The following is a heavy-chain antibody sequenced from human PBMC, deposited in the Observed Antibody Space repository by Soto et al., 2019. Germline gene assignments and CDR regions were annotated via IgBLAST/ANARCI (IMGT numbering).Heavy chain of an antibody. D-gene: IGHD3-16*01. J-gene: IGHJ6*04. CDR1: GGTFSSYA. CDR2: IIPIFGTA. CDR3: ARSVGLGGGLGGMDV. V-gene: IGHV1-69*12. Sequence: QVQLVQSGAEVKKPGSSVKVSCKASGGTFSSYAISWVRQAPGQGLEWMGGIIPIFGTANYAQKFQGRVMISAAESRSTAYLELSSLRSEDTAVYYSARSVGLGGGLGGMDVWGEGTTVTVSS.